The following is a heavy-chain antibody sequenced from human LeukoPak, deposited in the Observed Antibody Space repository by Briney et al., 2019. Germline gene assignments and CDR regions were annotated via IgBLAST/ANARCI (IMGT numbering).Heavy chain of an antibody. CDR3: ARDSGSGSSYFVNLADHYYMDV. J-gene: IGHJ6*03. CDR1: GFTVSSNS. V-gene: IGHV3-53*01. Sequence: GGSLRLSCTVSGFTVSSNSMSWVRQAPGKGLEWVSFIYSDNTHYSDSVKGRFTISRDNSKNTLYLQMNSLRAEDTAVYYCARDSGSGSSYFVNLADHYYMDVWGKGTTVTVSS. D-gene: IGHD3-10*01. CDR2: IYSDNT.